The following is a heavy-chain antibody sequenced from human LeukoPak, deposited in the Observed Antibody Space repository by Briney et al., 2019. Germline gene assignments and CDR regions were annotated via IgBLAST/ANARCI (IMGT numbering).Heavy chain of an antibody. CDR1: GGSFSGYY. Sequence: PSETLSLTCAVYGGSFSGYYWSWIRQPPGKGLEWIGYIYYSGSTNYNPSLKSRVTISVDTSKNQFSLKLSSVTAADTAVYYCARALSGPLDYWGQGTLVTVSS. J-gene: IGHJ4*02. V-gene: IGHV4-59*01. CDR3: ARALSGPLDY. CDR2: IYYSGST.